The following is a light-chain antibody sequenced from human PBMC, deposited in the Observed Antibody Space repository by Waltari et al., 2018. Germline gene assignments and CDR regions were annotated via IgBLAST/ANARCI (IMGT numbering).Light chain of an antibody. J-gene: IGLJ3*02. CDR2: DVS. Sequence: QSALTQPAAVSGSPGQSVTISCTGASSDIGRYDIVSWYQQHPGNAPKLVISDVSKRPSGVSDRFSGSKSGDTGSLTISGLQFEDEADYYCCSYAGNYVWVFGGGTRLTVL. CDR3: CSYAGNYVWV. CDR1: SSDIGRYDI. V-gene: IGLV2-23*02.